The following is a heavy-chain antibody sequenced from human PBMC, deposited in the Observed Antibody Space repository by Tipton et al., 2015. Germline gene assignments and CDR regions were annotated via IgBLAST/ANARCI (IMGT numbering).Heavy chain of an antibody. CDR1: GGSISTAGYY. CDR3: AREVWYYDSSGYDY. D-gene: IGHD3-22*01. CDR2: IYHSGNP. V-gene: IGHV4-39*07. Sequence: TLSPTCNVSGGSISTAGYYWGWIRQSPGEGLEWIGTIYHSGNPRYNPSLKSRAIISVDTSKNQFSLHLSSVTAADTAVYYCAREVWYYDSSGYDYWGQGTLVTVSS. J-gene: IGHJ4*02.